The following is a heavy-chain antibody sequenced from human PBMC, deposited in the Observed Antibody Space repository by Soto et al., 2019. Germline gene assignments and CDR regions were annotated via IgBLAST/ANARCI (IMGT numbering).Heavy chain of an antibody. D-gene: IGHD6-25*01. CDR1: GYTFTSYA. CDR2: INAGNGNT. CDR3: ARDPRGNYYYYYGMDV. J-gene: IGHJ6*02. V-gene: IGHV1-3*01. Sequence: QVQFVQSGAEVKKPGASVKVSCKASGYTFTSYAMHWVRQAPGQRLEWMGWINAGNGNTKYSQKFQGRVTITRDTSASTAYMELSSLRAEDTAVYYCARDPRGNYYYYYGMDVWGQGTTVTVSS.